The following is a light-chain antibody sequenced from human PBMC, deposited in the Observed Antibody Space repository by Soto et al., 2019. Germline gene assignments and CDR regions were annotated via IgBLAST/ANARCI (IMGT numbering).Light chain of an antibody. Sequence: DIQMTQSPSTLSASVVDRVTITCRASQSISSWLAWYQQKPGKAPKLLIYDASNLQSGVPSNFSGSGSGTEFSLTISSLQPEDFATYYCQQYNAYPWTCGQGTKGDIK. J-gene: IGKJ1*01. CDR1: QSISSW. CDR2: DAS. V-gene: IGKV1-5*01. CDR3: QQYNAYPWT.